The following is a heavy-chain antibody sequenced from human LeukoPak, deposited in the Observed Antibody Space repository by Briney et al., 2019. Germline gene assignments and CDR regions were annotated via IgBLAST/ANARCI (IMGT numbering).Heavy chain of an antibody. D-gene: IGHD3-10*01. CDR3: ALVGNQWELRLDY. Sequence: PSETLSLTCTVSGGSISSYYWSWIRQPAGKGLEWIGHIYSSGRPNYNPSLKSRVTMSVDTSKNQFSLKQTSVTGAGTTVYYCALVGNQWELRLDYWGQGTLVTVSS. CDR2: IYSSGRP. CDR1: GGSISSYY. J-gene: IGHJ4*02. V-gene: IGHV4-4*07.